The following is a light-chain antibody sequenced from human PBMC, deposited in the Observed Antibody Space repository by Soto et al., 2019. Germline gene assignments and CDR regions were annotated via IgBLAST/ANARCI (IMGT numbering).Light chain of an antibody. J-gene: IGLJ1*01. Sequence: QSALTQPPSASGSSGQSVTISCTGTSSDVGGYNYVSWYQQHPGKAPKLMIYDVSKRPSGVPDRFSGSKSGSTASLTVSGLQAEDEADYYCSSYAGSNNLYVFGTGTKLTVL. V-gene: IGLV2-8*01. CDR3: SSYAGSNNLYV. CDR2: DVS. CDR1: SSDVGGYNY.